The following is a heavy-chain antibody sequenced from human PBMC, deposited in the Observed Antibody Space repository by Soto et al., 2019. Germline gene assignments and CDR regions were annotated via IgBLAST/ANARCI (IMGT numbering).Heavy chain of an antibody. CDR2: IYYSGST. V-gene: IGHV4-31*03. CDR1: GGSISSGGYY. J-gene: IGHJ3*02. CDR3: ARVAFGGVIDTDAFDI. Sequence: SETLSLTCTVSGGSISSGGYYWSWIRQHPGKGLEWIGYIYYSGSTYYNPSLKSRVTISVDTSKNQFSLKLSSVTAADTAVYYCARVAFGGVIDTDAFDIWGQGTMVTVSS. D-gene: IGHD3-16*02.